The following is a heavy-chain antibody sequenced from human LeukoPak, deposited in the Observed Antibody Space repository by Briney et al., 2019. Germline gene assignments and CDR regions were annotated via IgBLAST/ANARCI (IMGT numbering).Heavy chain of an antibody. CDR2: ISSSGSTI. CDR1: GFTFSSYE. Sequence: GGTLRLSCAASGFTFSSYEMNWGRQAPGKGLERVSYISSSGSTIYYADSVRGRFTISRDNAKNSLYLQMNSLRAEDTAVYYCARDNPLYSSGWSLFGAFDIWGQGTMVTVSS. CDR3: ARDNPLYSSGWSLFGAFDI. D-gene: IGHD6-19*01. J-gene: IGHJ3*02. V-gene: IGHV3-48*03.